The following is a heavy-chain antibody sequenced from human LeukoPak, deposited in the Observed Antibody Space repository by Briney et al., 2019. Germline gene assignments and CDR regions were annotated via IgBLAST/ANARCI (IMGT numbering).Heavy chain of an antibody. V-gene: IGHV1-8*03. CDR3: ARSGAYSGYGSYYFNY. Sequence: ASVKVSCKASGYTFTSYDINWVRQATGQGLEWMGWMSPNSGNTGYAQKFQGRVTITRNTSISTAYMELSSLRSEDTAVYYCARSGAYSGYGSYYFNYWGQGTLVTVSS. D-gene: IGHD5-12*01. J-gene: IGHJ4*02. CDR1: GYTFTSYD. CDR2: MSPNSGNT.